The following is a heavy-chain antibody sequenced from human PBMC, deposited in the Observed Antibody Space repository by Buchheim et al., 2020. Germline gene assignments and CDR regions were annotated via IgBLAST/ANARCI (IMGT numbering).Heavy chain of an antibody. D-gene: IGHD3-22*01. CDR3: AKAFRYDSSGYYLNYYFDY. V-gene: IGHV3-23*01. J-gene: IGHJ4*02. Sequence: EVQLLESGGGLVQPGGSLRLSCAASGFTFSSYAMSWVRQAPGKGLEWVSAISGSGGSTYYADSVKGRFTISRDNSKNTLYLQMNSLRAEDTAVYYCAKAFRYDSSGYYLNYYFDYWGQGTL. CDR1: GFTFSSYA. CDR2: ISGSGGST.